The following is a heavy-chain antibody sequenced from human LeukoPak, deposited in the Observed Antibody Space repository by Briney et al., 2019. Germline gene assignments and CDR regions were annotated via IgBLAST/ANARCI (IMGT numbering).Heavy chain of an antibody. CDR1: GGSISSYY. CDR2: IYYSGST. Sequence: SETLSLTCTVSGGSISSYYWSWIRQPAGKGLEWIGYIYYSGSTNYNPSLKSRVTISVDTSKNQFSLKLSSVTAADTAVYYCARQTGYCSSTSCYTNYYYGMDVWGQGTTVTVSS. D-gene: IGHD2-2*02. J-gene: IGHJ6*02. CDR3: ARQTGYCSSTSCYTNYYYGMDV. V-gene: IGHV4-59*08.